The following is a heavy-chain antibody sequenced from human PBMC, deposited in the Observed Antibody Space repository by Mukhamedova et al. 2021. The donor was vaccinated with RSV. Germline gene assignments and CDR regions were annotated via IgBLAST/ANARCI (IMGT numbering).Heavy chain of an antibody. CDR2: ISYSGSP. CDR3: ARDGRGGCDDKNCYSWFDP. D-gene: IGHD2-21*02. J-gene: IGHJ5*02. V-gene: IGHV4-31*02. Sequence: GKGLEWIGHISYSGSPYYNPSLQSRVIISQDTSKNQFFLNLISVTAADTAIYFCARDGRGGCDDKNCYSWFDPWGQGTLVTFSS.